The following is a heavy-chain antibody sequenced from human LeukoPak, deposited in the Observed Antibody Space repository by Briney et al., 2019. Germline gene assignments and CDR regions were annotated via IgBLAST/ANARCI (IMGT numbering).Heavy chain of an antibody. Sequence: GGSLRLSCAASGFIFKDYWMIWVRQAPGKGLEWVANIKQDGSEKYYVDSVKGRFTISRDNAKNSLYLQMNSLRAEDTAVYYCARDFPWDEVLNFDYWGQGTLVTVSS. CDR3: ARDFPWDEVLNFDY. CDR2: IKQDGSEK. J-gene: IGHJ4*02. V-gene: IGHV3-7*03. D-gene: IGHD1-26*01. CDR1: GFIFKDYW.